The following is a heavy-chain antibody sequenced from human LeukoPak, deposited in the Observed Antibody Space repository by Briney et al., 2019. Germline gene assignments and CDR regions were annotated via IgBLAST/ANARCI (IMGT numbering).Heavy chain of an antibody. V-gene: IGHV3-48*01. J-gene: IGHJ4*02. Sequence: GGSLRLSCAASGFTFSSYSMNWVRQAPGKGREWVSYISSSSSTIYYADSVKGRFTISRDNAKNSLYLQMNSLRAEDTAVYYCARTAAADDYWGQGTLVTVSS. D-gene: IGHD6-13*01. CDR2: ISSSSSTI. CDR3: ARTAAADDY. CDR1: GFTFSSYS.